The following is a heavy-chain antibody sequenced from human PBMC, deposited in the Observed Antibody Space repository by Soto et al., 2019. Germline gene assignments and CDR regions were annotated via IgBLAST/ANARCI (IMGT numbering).Heavy chain of an antibody. CDR1: GFTFSSYG. CDR2: ISYDGSNK. Sequence: GGSLRLSCAASGFTFSSYGMHWFRQAPGQGLEWVAVISYDGSNKYYADSVKCRFTISRDISKNTLYLQMNSLRSEDTAVYYCARARGGSSGRYYYYGMDVWGQGTTVTVSS. D-gene: IGHD6-19*01. CDR3: ARARGGSSGRYYYYGMDV. J-gene: IGHJ6*02. V-gene: IGHV3-30*03.